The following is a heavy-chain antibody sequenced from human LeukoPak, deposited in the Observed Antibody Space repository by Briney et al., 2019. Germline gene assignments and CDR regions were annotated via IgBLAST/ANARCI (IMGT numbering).Heavy chain of an antibody. CDR2: IRTSGGT. Sequence: SETLSLTCTVSGGSISSYYWSWIRQPAGKGLEGIGRIRTSGGTNYNPSLKSRVTMSVDTSKNQFSLKLTSMTAADTAVYHCARDEGQLAGYYFDYWGQGTLVTVSS. V-gene: IGHV4-4*07. D-gene: IGHD6-6*01. CDR1: GGSISSYY. CDR3: ARDEGQLAGYYFDY. J-gene: IGHJ4*02.